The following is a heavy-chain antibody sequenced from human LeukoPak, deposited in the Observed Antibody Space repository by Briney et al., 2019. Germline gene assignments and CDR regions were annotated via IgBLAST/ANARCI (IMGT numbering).Heavy chain of an antibody. D-gene: IGHD4-17*01. CDR2: INSDGSST. CDR1: GFTFSSYW. V-gene: IGHV3-74*01. CDR3: AATSYGDYDLDY. Sequence: PGGSLRLSCAASGFTFSSYWMHWVRQAPGKGLVWVSRINSDGSSTSYADSVKGRFTISRVNAKNTLYLQMNSLRAEDTAVYYCAATSYGDYDLDYWGQGTLVTVSS. J-gene: IGHJ4*02.